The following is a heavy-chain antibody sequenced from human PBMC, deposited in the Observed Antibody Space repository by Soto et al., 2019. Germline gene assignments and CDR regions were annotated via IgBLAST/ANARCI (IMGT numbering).Heavy chain of an antibody. Sequence: GGSLRLSCAASGFTFSSYGMNWVRQAPGKGLEWVSSISSSSSYIYYADSVKGRFTISRDNAKNSLYLQMNSLRAEDTALYYCARDTYFYDSGRYYNYWGQGTLVTVSS. D-gene: IGHD3-22*01. CDR2: ISSSSSYI. J-gene: IGHJ4*02. CDR3: ARDTYFYDSGRYYNY. V-gene: IGHV3-21*01. CDR1: GFTFSSYG.